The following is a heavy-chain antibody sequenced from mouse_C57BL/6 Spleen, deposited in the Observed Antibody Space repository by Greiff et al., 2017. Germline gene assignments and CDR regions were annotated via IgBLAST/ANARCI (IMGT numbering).Heavy chain of an antibody. J-gene: IGHJ4*01. CDR1: GYTFTSYW. V-gene: IGHV1-69*01. Sequence: VQLQQPGAELVMPGASVKLSCKASGYTFTSYWMHWVKQRPGQGLEWIGEIDPSDSYTNYNQKFKGKSTLTVDKSSSTAYMQLSSLTSEDSAVYCCARGDYDYDAVYYAMDYWGQGTSVTVSS. CDR3: ARGDYDYDAVYYAMDY. CDR2: IDPSDSYT. D-gene: IGHD2-4*01.